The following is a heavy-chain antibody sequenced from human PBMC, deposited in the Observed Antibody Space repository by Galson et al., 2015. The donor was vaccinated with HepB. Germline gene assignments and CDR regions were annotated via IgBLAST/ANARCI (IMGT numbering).Heavy chain of an antibody. CDR1: DGSISTYY. D-gene: IGHD3-3*01. CDR3: TRGRSGYYYYYYGMDV. Sequence: SETLSLTCTVSDGSISTYYWTWNRQPPGKGLEWIGYLQYSGSPTYNPSLDSRVTISVDTSKNQFSLKLSSVTAADTAVYYCTRGRSGYYYYYYGMDVWGQGTTVTVSS. CDR2: LQYSGSP. V-gene: IGHV4-59*12. J-gene: IGHJ6*02.